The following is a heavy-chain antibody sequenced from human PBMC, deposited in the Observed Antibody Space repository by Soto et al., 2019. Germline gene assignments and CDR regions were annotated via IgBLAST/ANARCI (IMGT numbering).Heavy chain of an antibody. Sequence: QVQLQESGPGLVKPSETLSLTCTVSGDSVTSGSIYWSWIRQPPGKGLEWIGYVHYTGSTNYNPSLKGRVAISVDPSNNHFSLTLSSVTAADTAVYYCARDRGNFGVVLADFYQYGMDVWGQGTTVTVSS. CDR2: VHYTGST. CDR3: ARDRGNFGVVLADFYQYGMDV. V-gene: IGHV4-61*03. CDR1: GDSVTSGSIY. J-gene: IGHJ6*02. D-gene: IGHD3-3*01.